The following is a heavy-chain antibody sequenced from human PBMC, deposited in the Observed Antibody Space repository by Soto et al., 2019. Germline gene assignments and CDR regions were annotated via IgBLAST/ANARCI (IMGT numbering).Heavy chain of an antibody. V-gene: IGHV1-2*02. D-gene: IGHD1-26*01. CDR3: ASDYVGADFTGTTGELGRF. Sequence: ASVKVSCKASGHTFSGYYVHWVRQAPGQGLEWMGWVNPNSGGTHYAQKFQGRVSMTRDTSLSAVYMELRSLRRDDMAVYFCASDYVGADFTGTTGELGRFWGQVTLGTVSS. J-gene: IGHJ4*02. CDR1: GHTFSGYY. CDR2: VNPNSGGT.